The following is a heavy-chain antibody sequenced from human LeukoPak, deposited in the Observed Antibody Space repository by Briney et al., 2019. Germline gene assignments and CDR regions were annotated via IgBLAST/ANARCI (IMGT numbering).Heavy chain of an antibody. CDR1: GGSISSSSYY. J-gene: IGHJ4*02. V-gene: IGHV4-39*01. CDR2: SYYSGST. Sequence: SETLSLTCTVSGGSISSSSYYWGWIRQPPGKGLEWIGSSYYSGSTYYNPSLKSRVTISVDTSKNQFSLKLSSVAAADTAVYYCARQYYYDSSGYYLFDYWGQGTLVTVSS. D-gene: IGHD3-22*01. CDR3: ARQYYYDSSGYYLFDY.